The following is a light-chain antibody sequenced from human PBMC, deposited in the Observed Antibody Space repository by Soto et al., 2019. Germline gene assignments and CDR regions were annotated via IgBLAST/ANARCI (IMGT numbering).Light chain of an antibody. CDR1: SSDIGAYNY. CDR3: TSLGGSDNWV. CDR2: EVT. V-gene: IGLV2-8*01. J-gene: IGLJ3*02. Sequence: QSALTQPPTASGSPGQSVTISCTGTSSDIGAYNYVSWFQQHPGKAPKLIIYEVTKRPSGVPDRFSGSKSGNTASLAVSGLQADDEADYYCTSLGGSDNWVFGGGTKLTVL.